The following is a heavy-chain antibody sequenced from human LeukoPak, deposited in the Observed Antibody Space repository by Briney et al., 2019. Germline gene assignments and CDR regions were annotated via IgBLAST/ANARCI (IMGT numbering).Heavy chain of an antibody. CDR2: INHSGST. V-gene: IGHV4-34*01. CDR1: GGSFSGYY. CDR3: ARVGDSSGYYLAAFDY. J-gene: IGHJ4*02. Sequence: SETLSLTCAVYGGSFSGYYWSWIRQPPGKGLEWIGDINHSGSTNYNPSLKSRVTISLDTSKNQFYLKLSSVTAADTAVYYCARVGDSSGYYLAAFDYWGQGALVTVSS. D-gene: IGHD3-22*01.